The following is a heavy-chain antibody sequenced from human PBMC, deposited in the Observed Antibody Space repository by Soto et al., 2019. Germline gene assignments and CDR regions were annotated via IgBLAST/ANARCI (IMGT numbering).Heavy chain of an antibody. CDR2: ISSSSSYI. J-gene: IGHJ3*02. D-gene: IGHD4-17*01. Sequence: GGSLRLSCAASGFTFSSYSMNWVRQAPGKGLEWVSSISSSSSYIYYADSVKGRFTISRDNAKNSLYLQMNSLRAEDTAVYYCARDVDYGDYSAFDIWGQGTMVTVSS. CDR1: GFTFSSYS. V-gene: IGHV3-21*01. CDR3: ARDVDYGDYSAFDI.